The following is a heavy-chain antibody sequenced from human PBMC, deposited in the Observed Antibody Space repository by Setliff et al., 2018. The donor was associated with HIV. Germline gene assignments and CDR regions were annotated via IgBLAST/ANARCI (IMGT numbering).Heavy chain of an antibody. Sequence: PGESLKISCKGSGKSLSNYWINWVRQMPGKGLEWMGRIDPSDSYINHGPSFQGHVTISADKSTNTAFLQWSSLKASDSAMYYCSRGIAVAGHDFANTPGDIWGQGTMVTVSS. CDR1: GKSLSNYW. D-gene: IGHD6-19*01. V-gene: IGHV5-10-1*01. J-gene: IGHJ3*02. CDR3: SRGIAVAGHDFANTPGDI. CDR2: IDPSDSYI.